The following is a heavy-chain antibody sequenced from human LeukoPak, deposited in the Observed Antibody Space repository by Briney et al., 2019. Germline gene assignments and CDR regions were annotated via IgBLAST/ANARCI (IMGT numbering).Heavy chain of an antibody. Sequence: ASVKVSCKASGGTFSSYAISWVRQAPGQGLEWMGRIIPILGIANYAQKFQGRVTITADKSTSTAYMELSSLRSEDTAVYYCARSARPKRGYDILTGTPDYWGQGTLVTVSS. D-gene: IGHD3-9*01. CDR2: IIPILGIA. CDR3: ARSARPKRGYDILTGTPDY. J-gene: IGHJ4*02. CDR1: GGTFSSYA. V-gene: IGHV1-69*04.